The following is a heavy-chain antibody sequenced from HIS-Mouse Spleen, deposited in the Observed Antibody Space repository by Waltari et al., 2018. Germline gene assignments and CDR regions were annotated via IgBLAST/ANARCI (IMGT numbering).Heavy chain of an antibody. D-gene: IGHD6-6*01. Sequence: HVQLVESGGGVVQPGRSLRLSCAAAGFASSSYAMPWVRQAPGKGLEWVAVISYDGSNKYYADSVKGRFTISRDNSKNTLYLQMNSLRAEDTAVYYCARGMYSSSWLSPADDAFDIWGQGTMVTVSS. CDR1: GFASSSYA. V-gene: IGHV3-30-3*01. J-gene: IGHJ3*02. CDR2: ISYDGSNK. CDR3: ARGMYSSSWLSPADDAFDI.